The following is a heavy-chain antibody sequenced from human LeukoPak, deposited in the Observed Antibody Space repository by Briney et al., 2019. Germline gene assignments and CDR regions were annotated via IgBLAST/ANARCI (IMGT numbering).Heavy chain of an antibody. CDR1: GFTFSSYA. V-gene: IGHV3-7*01. D-gene: IGHD3-10*01. CDR3: ARDRHYGSGSYKY. Sequence: GGSLRLSCAASGFTFSSYAMSWVRQAPGKGLEWVANIKQDGSEKYYVDSVKGRFTISRDNAKNSLYLQMNSLRAEDTAVYYCARDRHYGSGSYKYWGQGTLVTVSS. CDR2: IKQDGSEK. J-gene: IGHJ4*02.